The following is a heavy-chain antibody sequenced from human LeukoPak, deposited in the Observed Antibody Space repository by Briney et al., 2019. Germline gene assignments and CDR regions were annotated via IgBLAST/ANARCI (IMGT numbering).Heavy chain of an antibody. CDR3: ARGPYSGSYSSFDY. J-gene: IGHJ4*02. Sequence: PSETLSLTCTVSGGSISSSNYYWAWIRQTPGKGLEWIGSILHSGITFYNPSLKSRVTITVDTSKNQFSLKLSSVTAADTAVYYCARGPYSGSYSSFDYWGQGTLVTVSS. D-gene: IGHD1-26*01. CDR1: GGSISSSNYY. V-gene: IGHV4-39*07. CDR2: ILHSGIT.